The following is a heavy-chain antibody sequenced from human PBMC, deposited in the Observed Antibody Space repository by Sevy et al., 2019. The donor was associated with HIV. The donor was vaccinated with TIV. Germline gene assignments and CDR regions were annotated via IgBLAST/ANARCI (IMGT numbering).Heavy chain of an antibody. CDR2: IRTKAYGGTT. Sequence: GGSLRLSCAASGFTFSDYAMNWFRQAPGKGLEWVGFIRTKAYGGTTEYAASVKGRFTISRDDSKSIAYLQMNSLKTEDTAVYYCTRGRYTYVPFDYWGQGTLVTVSS. CDR1: GFTFSDYA. D-gene: IGHD3-10*02. J-gene: IGHJ4*02. V-gene: IGHV3-49*03. CDR3: TRGRYTYVPFDY.